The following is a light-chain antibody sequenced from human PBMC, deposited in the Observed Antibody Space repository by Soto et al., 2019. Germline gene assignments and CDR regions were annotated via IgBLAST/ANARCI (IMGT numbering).Light chain of an antibody. Sequence: QSALTQPASVSGSPGQSISVSCTGTSSDVGKYKFVSWYQHHPGKAPKLMMYEGTKRPSGVSNRFSGSKSGNTASLTISGLQAEDEADYYCCSHAGSGTLVFGGGTKVTVL. J-gene: IGLJ3*02. CDR1: SSDVGKYKF. CDR3: CSHAGSGTLV. V-gene: IGLV2-23*01. CDR2: EGT.